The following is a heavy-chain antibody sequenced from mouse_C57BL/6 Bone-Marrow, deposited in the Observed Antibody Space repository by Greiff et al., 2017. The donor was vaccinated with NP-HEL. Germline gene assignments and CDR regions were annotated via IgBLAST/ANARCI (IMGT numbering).Heavy chain of an antibody. J-gene: IGHJ2*01. CDR1: GYTFTSYG. CDR2: IYPRSGNT. Sequence: VQLQQSGAELARPGASVKLSCKASGYTFTSYGISWVKQRPGQGLEWIGEIYPRSGNTYYNEKFKGKATLTADKSSSTAYMELRSLTSEDSAVYFCARKDYGSSYDYFGYWGQGTTLTVSS. D-gene: IGHD1-1*01. V-gene: IGHV1-81*01. CDR3: ARKDYGSSYDYFGY.